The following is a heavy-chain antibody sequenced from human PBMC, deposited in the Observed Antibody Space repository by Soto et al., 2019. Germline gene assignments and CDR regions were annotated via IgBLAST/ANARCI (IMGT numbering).Heavy chain of an antibody. Sequence: GRYLRLSCAASGFTCNTYAMSWVRQAPGKELEWVSAISASYSTYYADSVKGRFTISRDNSMNALYLQMNSLRIEDTAVYYCAHPGWYGVFDVHDIWDQGSMVIVS. V-gene: IGHV3-23*01. CDR1: GFTCNTYA. CDR3: AHPGWYGVFDVHDI. CDR2: ISASYST. J-gene: IGHJ3*02. D-gene: IGHD4-17*01.